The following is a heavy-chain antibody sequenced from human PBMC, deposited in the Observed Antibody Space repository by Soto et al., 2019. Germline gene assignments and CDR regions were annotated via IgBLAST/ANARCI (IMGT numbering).Heavy chain of an antibody. CDR3: AREETPDYGGNRRNWFDP. Sequence: GASVKVSCKASGGTFSSYAISWVRQAPGQGLEWMGGIIPIFGTANYAQKFQGRVTITADESTSTAYMELSSLRSEDTAVYYCAREETPDYGGNRRNWFDPWGQGTLVTVSS. J-gene: IGHJ5*02. V-gene: IGHV1-69*13. CDR1: GGTFSSYA. CDR2: IIPIFGTA. D-gene: IGHD4-17*01.